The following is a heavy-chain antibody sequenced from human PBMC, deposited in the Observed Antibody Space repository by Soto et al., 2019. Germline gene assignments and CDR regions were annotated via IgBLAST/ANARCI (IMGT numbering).Heavy chain of an antibody. D-gene: IGHD3-22*01. CDR2: IYYSGST. Sequence: KTSETLYLTCTVSVRSISIYYWSWIGQPPGKGLEWIGYIYYSGSTNYNPSLKSRVTISVDKSKNQFSLKLSSVTAADTAVYYCARDGRYYDSSGYSGFDYWGQGTMVTGSS. V-gene: IGHV4-59*12. J-gene: IGHJ4*02. CDR1: VRSISIYY. CDR3: ARDGRYYDSSGYSGFDY.